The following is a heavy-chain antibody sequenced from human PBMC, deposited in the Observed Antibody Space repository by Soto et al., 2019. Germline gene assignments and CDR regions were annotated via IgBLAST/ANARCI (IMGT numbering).Heavy chain of an antibody. J-gene: IGHJ4*02. CDR1: GGSISSGGYS. D-gene: IGHD3-10*01. CDR2: IYHSGST. V-gene: IGHV4-30-2*01. Sequence: KPSETLSLTCAVSGGSISSGGYSWSWIRQPPGKGLEWIGYIYHSGSTYYNPSLKSRVTISVDRSKNQFSLKLSSVTAADTAVYYCARGAGLYYYGSGSFDYWGQGTLVTVSS. CDR3: ARGAGLYYYGSGSFDY.